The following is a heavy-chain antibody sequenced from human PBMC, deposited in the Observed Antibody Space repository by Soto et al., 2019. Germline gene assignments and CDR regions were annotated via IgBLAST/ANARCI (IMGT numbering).Heavy chain of an antibody. CDR2: ISAYKGDT. CDR3: AKDDYDFWSGTFDY. J-gene: IGHJ4*02. CDR1: GSIFTSYG. V-gene: IGHV1-18*01. Sequence: VQVSCKASGSIFTSYGISWVRLAPGQGLEWMGWISAYKGDTKYAQKLQGRVTMTTDTSTRTAYMELRSLTSDDTAVYYCAKDDYDFWSGTFDYWGQGTLVTVSS. D-gene: IGHD3-3*01.